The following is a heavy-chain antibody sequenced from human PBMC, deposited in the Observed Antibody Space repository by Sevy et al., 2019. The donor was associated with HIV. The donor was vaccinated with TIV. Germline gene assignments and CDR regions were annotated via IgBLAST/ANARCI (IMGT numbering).Heavy chain of an antibody. CDR1: GGSISSYY. CDR2: VYYSGNT. V-gene: IGHV4-59*01. J-gene: IGHJ4*02. CDR3: ARDPIAVAPYFDN. Sequence: SETLSLTCSVSGGSISSYYCSWIRQSPGKGLEWIGYVYYSGNTNYNPSLKSRVTISIYTSKNQFSLKLRSVTAADTAVYYCARDPIAVAPYFDNWGQGTLVTVSS. D-gene: IGHD6-19*01.